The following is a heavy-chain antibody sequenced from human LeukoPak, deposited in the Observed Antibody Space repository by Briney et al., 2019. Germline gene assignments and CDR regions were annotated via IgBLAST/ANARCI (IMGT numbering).Heavy chain of an antibody. V-gene: IGHV4-30-2*01. CDR2: IYHSGST. D-gene: IGHD6-19*01. CDR1: GGSISSGGYY. Sequence: SQTLSLTCTVSGGSISSGGYYWSWIRQPPGKGLEWIGYIYHSGSTYYNPSLKSRVTISVDRSKNQFSLKLSSVTAADTAVYYCARDAYPAYSSGWYADYWGQGTLVTVSS. CDR3: ARDAYPAYSSGWYADY. J-gene: IGHJ4*02.